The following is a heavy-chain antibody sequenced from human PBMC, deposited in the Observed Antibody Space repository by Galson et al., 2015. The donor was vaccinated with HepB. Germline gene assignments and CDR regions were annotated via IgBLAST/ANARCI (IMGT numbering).Heavy chain of an antibody. CDR2: IWSDGSNK. CDR1: GFSFSSHG. J-gene: IGHJ6*02. CDR3: ARDLSYRYSSATKYVMDV. Sequence: SLRLSCAASGFSFSSHGMHWVRQASGKGLEWVAVIWSDGSNKYYADSVKGRFTISRDNSKNTLFVQMNSLRAEDTAIYYCARDLSYRYSSATKYVMDVWGQGTTVTVSS. V-gene: IGHV3-33*01. D-gene: IGHD6-25*01.